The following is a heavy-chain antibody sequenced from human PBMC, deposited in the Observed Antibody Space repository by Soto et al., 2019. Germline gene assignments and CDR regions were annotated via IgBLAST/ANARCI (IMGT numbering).Heavy chain of an antibody. Sequence: QVQLVESGGGVVQPGRSLRLSCAASGFTFSSYAMHWVRQAPGKGLEWVAVISYDGSNKYYADSVKGRFTISRDNSKNTMYLQMNSLRAEDTAVYYCARHAISAVTAILEALYYFDYWGQGTLVTVSS. CDR2: ISYDGSNK. CDR1: GFTFSSYA. J-gene: IGHJ4*02. D-gene: IGHD2-21*02. CDR3: ARHAISAVTAILEALYYFDY. V-gene: IGHV3-30-3*01.